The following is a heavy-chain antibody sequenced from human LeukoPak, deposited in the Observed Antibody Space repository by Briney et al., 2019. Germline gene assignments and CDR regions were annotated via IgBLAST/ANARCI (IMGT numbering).Heavy chain of an antibody. J-gene: IGHJ6*03. CDR3: ARGGGFGELLGYYYYYMDV. CDR1: GYTLTSYG. CDR2: IRAYNGNT. D-gene: IGHD3-10*01. Sequence: ASLKVSCKASGYTLTSYGISWVRQAPGQGLEWMGWIRAYNGNTHYAQKLQRRVTMTTDTSTSTAYMELRSLTSDDTAVYYCARGGGFGELLGYYYYYMDVWGKGTTVTISS. V-gene: IGHV1-18*01.